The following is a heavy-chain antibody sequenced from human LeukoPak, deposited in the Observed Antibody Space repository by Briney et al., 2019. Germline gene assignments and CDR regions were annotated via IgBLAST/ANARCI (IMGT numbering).Heavy chain of an antibody. Sequence: SETLSLTCTVSGGSISSSSYYWGWIRQPPGKGLEWIGSIYYSGSTYYNPSLKSRVTISVDTSKNQFSLKLSSVTAADTAVYYWASGVDIVADYWGQGTLVTVSS. CDR3: ASGVDIVADY. D-gene: IGHD5-12*01. CDR2: IYYSGST. CDR1: GGSISSSSYY. J-gene: IGHJ4*02. V-gene: IGHV4-39*01.